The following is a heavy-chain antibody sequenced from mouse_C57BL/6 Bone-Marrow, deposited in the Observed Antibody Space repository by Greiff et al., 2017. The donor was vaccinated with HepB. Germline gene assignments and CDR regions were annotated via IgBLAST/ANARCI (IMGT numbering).Heavy chain of an antibody. CDR1: GYSITSDY. Sequence: EVQLQESGPGLAKPSQTLSLTCSVTGYSITSDYWNWIRKFPGNKLEYMGYISYSGSTYYNPSLKSRISITRDTSKNQYYLQLNSVTTEDTATYYCARSPYYYGSSYFYWYFDVWGTGTTVTVSS. CDR3: ARSPYYYGSSYFYWYFDV. D-gene: IGHD1-1*01. J-gene: IGHJ1*03. V-gene: IGHV3-8*01. CDR2: ISYSGST.